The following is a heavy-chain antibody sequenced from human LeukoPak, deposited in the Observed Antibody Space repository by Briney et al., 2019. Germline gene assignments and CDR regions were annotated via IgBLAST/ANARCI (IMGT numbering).Heavy chain of an antibody. CDR2: IYYSGST. Sequence: SETLSLTCTVSGGSISSHYWSWIRQPPGKGLEWIGYIYYSGSTNYNPSLKSRVTISVDTSKNQFSLKLSSVTAADTAVYYCARDGAAGHFDPWGQGTLATVSS. D-gene: IGHD4/OR15-4a*01. CDR1: GGSISSHY. CDR3: ARDGAAGHFDP. V-gene: IGHV4-59*11. J-gene: IGHJ5*02.